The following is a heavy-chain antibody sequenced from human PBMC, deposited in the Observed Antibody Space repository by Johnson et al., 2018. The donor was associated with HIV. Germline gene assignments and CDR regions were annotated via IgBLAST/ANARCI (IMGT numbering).Heavy chain of an antibody. CDR3: AKGARGSQRRGAFHI. Sequence: QMLLVESGGGVVQPGRSLRLSCAASGFNFSNYGMYWVRQAPGKGLEWVAVIWYDGSNKYYANSVKGRFIISRNNSKNTLYLQMNRLRAEDTAVYYCAKGARGSQRRGAFHIWGQGTMVTVSS. J-gene: IGHJ3*02. CDR2: IWYDGSNK. D-gene: IGHD1-26*01. V-gene: IGHV3-33*06. CDR1: GFNFSNYG.